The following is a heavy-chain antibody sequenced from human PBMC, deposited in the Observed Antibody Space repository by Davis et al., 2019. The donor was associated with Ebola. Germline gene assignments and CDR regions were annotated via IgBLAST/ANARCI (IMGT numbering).Heavy chain of an antibody. CDR1: GFPFSSYG. V-gene: IGHV3-33*01. CDR3: ARFGVAGYDYYGMDV. Sequence: GGSLRLSCTASGFPFSSYGMHWARQAPGKGLEWVAVIWYDGSNKDYADSVKGRSTISRDNSKNTLYLQMNSLRAEDTAVYYCARFGVAGYDYYGMDVWGQGTTVTVSS. D-gene: IGHD6-19*01. CDR2: IWYDGSNK. J-gene: IGHJ6*02.